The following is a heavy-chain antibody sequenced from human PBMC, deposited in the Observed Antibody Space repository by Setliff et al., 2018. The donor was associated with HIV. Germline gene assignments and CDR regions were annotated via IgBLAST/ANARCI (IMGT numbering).Heavy chain of an antibody. CDR1: GDSISSNNYY. V-gene: IGHV4-39*07. J-gene: IGHJ4*02. Sequence: PSETLSLTCTVSGDSISSNNYYWGWIRQPPGKGPEWIGSIYYSGSAYYNPSLQRRVTISVDTSKNQVSLKLNSMTAADTAVYFCVRGPQWLVQKGRVYYFDYWGQGTLVTVSS. CDR2: IYYSGSA. CDR3: VRGPQWLVQKGRVYYFDY. D-gene: IGHD6-19*01.